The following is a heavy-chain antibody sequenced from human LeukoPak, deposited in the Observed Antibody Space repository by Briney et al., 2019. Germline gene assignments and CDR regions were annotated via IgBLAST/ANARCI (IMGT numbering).Heavy chain of an antibody. CDR1: GYIFTSHG. J-gene: IGHJ5*02. D-gene: IGHD6-13*01. Sequence: ASVKLSCKASGYIFTSHGIAWVRQAPGQGLEWMGWINPNSGNTQYPQRLQGRVSLTTDASTSTPYMELRSLRSDDTAVYYCARFQLVEKNWFDPWGQGTLVTVSS. CDR2: INPNSGNT. CDR3: ARFQLVEKNWFDP. V-gene: IGHV1-18*01.